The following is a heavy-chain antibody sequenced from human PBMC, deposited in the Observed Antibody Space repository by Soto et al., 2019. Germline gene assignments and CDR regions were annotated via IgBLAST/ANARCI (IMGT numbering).Heavy chain of an antibody. CDR2: IYYSGST. V-gene: IGHV4-59*08. Sequence: LETLSLTWSVVGGTSGGYCWRWIRQPPGKGLEWIGYIYYSGSTNYNPSLKSRVTISVDTSKNQFSLKLSSVTAADTAVYYCARLSSGWRSYYYGMDVWGQGTTVTVSS. J-gene: IGHJ6*02. D-gene: IGHD6-19*01. CDR3: ARLSSGWRSYYYGMDV. CDR1: GGTSGGYC.